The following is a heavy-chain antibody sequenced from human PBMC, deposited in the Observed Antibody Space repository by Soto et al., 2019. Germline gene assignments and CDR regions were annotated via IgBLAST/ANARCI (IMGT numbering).Heavy chain of an antibody. CDR1: GGSISTYY. CDR3: AREXPRGFDSSGYYDDAFDI. CDR2: VYYSGST. J-gene: IGHJ3*02. Sequence: PSETLSLTCTVSGGSISTYYWSWIRQPPGKGLEWIGYVYYSGSTNYNPSLKSRVTISVDTSKNQFSLKLSSATAADTAVYYCAREXPRGFDSSGYYDDAFDIWGQGTMVTVSS. V-gene: IGHV4-59*01. D-gene: IGHD3-22*01.